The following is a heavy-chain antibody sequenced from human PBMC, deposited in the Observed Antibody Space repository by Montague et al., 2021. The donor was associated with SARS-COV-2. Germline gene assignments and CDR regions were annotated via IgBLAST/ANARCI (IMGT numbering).Heavy chain of an antibody. J-gene: IGHJ3*01. D-gene: IGHD1-26*01. Sequence: SETLSLTCTVSGGSSSSDYWSGSRQPPGKGLEWMGYISYSGSTTYNPPLKSRVTISLVTSKNQFSLQLSSVTAADTAVYYCARREPLGADDAFDLWGQGTMVTVSS. CDR1: GGSSSSDY. V-gene: IGHV4-59*01. CDR2: ISYSGST. CDR3: ARREPLGADDAFDL.